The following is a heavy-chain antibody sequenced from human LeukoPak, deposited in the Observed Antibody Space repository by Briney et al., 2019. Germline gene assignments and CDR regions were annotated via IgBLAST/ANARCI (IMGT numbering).Heavy chain of an antibody. CDR2: IYYSGSA. CDR1: GGSISSSSYY. V-gene: IGHV4-39*07. D-gene: IGHD5-18*01. Sequence: PSETLSLTCTVSGGSISSSSYYWGWIRQPPGKGLEWIGSIYYSGSAYYNPSLKSRVTISVDTSKNQFSLKLSSVTAADTAVYYCARSGYTRGVIFYYFDYWGQGTLVTVSS. CDR3: ARSGYTRGVIFYYFDY. J-gene: IGHJ4*02.